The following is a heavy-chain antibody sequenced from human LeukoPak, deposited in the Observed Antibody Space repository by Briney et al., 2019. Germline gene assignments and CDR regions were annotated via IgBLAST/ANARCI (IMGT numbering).Heavy chain of an antibody. J-gene: IGHJ4*02. Sequence: GGSLGLSCAASGFTFSSYAMSWVRQAPGKGLEWVSAISGSGGSTYYADSVKGRFTISRDNSKNTLYLQMNSLRAEDTAVYYCATPGGFDWLLWGFDYWGQGTLVTVSS. CDR1: GFTFSSYA. D-gene: IGHD3-9*01. V-gene: IGHV3-23*01. CDR2: ISGSGGST. CDR3: ATPGGFDWLLWGFDY.